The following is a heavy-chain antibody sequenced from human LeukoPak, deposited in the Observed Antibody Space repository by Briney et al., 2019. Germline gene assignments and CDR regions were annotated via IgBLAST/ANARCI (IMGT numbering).Heavy chain of an antibody. J-gene: IGHJ3*02. Sequence: SETLSLTCTVSGGSIRSYYWSWIRQPPGKGLEWIGTIYYSGTTYYNPSLKSRVTISVDTSRNQFSLKLSSVTATDTAVYYCARMIGDDAFDIWGQGTMVTVSS. CDR3: ARMIGDDAFDI. CDR2: IYYSGTT. V-gene: IGHV4-59*04. CDR1: GGSIRSYY. D-gene: IGHD3-22*01.